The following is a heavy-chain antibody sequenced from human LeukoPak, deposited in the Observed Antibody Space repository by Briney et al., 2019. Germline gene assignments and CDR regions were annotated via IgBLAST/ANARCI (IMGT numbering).Heavy chain of an antibody. Sequence: ASVKVSCTASGGTFSSYAISWVRQAPGQGLEWMGGIIPIFGTANYAQTFQGRVTITADESTSTAYMELSSLRSEDTAVYYCARDVEDIVVVPAAIRPTYNWFDPWGQGTLVTVSS. V-gene: IGHV1-69*13. D-gene: IGHD2-2*01. CDR2: IIPIFGTA. CDR3: ARDVEDIVVVPAAIRPTYNWFDP. J-gene: IGHJ5*02. CDR1: GGTFSSYA.